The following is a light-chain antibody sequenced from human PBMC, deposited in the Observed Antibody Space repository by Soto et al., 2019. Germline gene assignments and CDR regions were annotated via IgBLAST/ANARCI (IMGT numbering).Light chain of an antibody. Sequence: QSALTQPASVSGSPGQSVTISCTGTSSDVGGYDHVSWYQQHPGTAPKLMLYEVNKRPSGVSNRFSGSKSGNTASLIISGLQTADEGDYYCSAYTATSTLIFGTGTKVTVL. V-gene: IGLV2-14*01. CDR3: SAYTATSTLI. CDR1: SSDVGGYDH. J-gene: IGLJ1*01. CDR2: EVN.